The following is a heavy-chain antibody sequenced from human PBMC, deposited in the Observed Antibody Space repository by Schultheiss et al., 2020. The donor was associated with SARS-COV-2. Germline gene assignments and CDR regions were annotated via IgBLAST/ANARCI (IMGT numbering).Heavy chain of an antibody. CDR3: ARGSAAEDYWYFDL. CDR1: GFTFSSYS. CDR2: ISSSSSYI. J-gene: IGHJ2*01. Sequence: GGSLRLSCAASGFTFSSYSMNWVRQAPGKGLEWVSSISSSSSYIYYADSVKGRFTISRDNAKNSLYLQMSSLRAEDTAVYYCARGSAAEDYWYFDLWGRGTLVTVSS. V-gene: IGHV3-21*01.